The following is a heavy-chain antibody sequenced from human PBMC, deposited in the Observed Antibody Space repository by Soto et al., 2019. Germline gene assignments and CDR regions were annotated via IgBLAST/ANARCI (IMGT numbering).Heavy chain of an antibody. J-gene: IGHJ5*02. CDR3: ARSSRITIFGVVTENWFDP. Sequence: SETLSLTCTVSGGSISSSSYYWGWIRQPPGKGLEWIGSIYYSGSTYYNPSLKSRVTISVDTSKNQFSLKLSSVTAADTAVYYCARSSRITIFGVVTENWFDPWGQGTLVTVPQ. D-gene: IGHD3-3*01. V-gene: IGHV4-39*01. CDR1: GGSISSSSYY. CDR2: IYYSGST.